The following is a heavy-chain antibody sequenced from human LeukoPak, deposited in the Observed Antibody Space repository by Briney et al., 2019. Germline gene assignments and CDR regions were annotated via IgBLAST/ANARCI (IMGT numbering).Heavy chain of an antibody. CDR2: IHHSGTT. CDR1: GGSFSGYY. D-gene: IGHD2-15*01. J-gene: IGHJ4*02. V-gene: IGHV4-34*01. Sequence: SETLSLTCTVYGGSFSGYYWTWVRQSPEKGLEWIGEIHHSGTTDYRPSLKSRLTLSIDASKSQVSLRLTSVTAADTAVYYCARADAARGGGEDYWGQGTLVTVSS. CDR3: ARADAARGGGEDY.